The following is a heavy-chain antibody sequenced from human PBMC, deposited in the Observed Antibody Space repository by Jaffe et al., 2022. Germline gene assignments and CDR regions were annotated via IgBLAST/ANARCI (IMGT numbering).Heavy chain of an antibody. CDR3: AKDLGYCSGGSCYSGYYFDY. CDR2: ISGSGGST. D-gene: IGHD2-15*01. J-gene: IGHJ4*02. CDR1: GFTFSSYA. Sequence: EVQLLESGGGLVQPGGSLRLSCAASGFTFSSYAMSWVRQAPGKGLEWVSAISGSGGSTYYADSVKGRFTISRDNSKNTLYLQMNSLRAEDTAVYYCAKDLGYCSGGSCYSGYYFDYWGQGTLVTVSS. V-gene: IGHV3-23*01.